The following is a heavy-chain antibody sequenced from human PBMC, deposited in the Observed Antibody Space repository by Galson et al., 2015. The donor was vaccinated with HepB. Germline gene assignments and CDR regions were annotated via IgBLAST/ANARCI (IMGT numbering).Heavy chain of an antibody. V-gene: IGHV3-48*02. J-gene: IGHJ4*02. D-gene: IGHD3-9*01. CDR2: ISSSSSTI. CDR3: ARADYDILDY. CDR1: GFTFSSYG. Sequence: SLRLSCAASGFTFSSYGMHWVRQAPGKGLEWVSYISSSSSTIYYADSVKGRFTISRDNAKNSLYLQMNSLRDEDTAVYYCARADYDILDYWGQGTLVTVSS.